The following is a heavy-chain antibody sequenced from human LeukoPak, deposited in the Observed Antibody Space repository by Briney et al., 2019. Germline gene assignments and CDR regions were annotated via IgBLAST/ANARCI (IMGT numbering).Heavy chain of an antibody. CDR1: XXTXSSYX. CDR3: ARGLRYFDWLFDY. J-gene: IGHJ4*02. CDR2: ISSSSSYI. V-gene: IGHV3-21*01. Sequence: LXXAASXXTXSSYXXXXXRQAPGKXXXWVSSISSSSSYIYYADSVKGRFTISRDNAKNSLYLQMNSLRAEDTAVYYCARGLRYFDWLFDYWGQGTLVTVSS. D-gene: IGHD3-9*01.